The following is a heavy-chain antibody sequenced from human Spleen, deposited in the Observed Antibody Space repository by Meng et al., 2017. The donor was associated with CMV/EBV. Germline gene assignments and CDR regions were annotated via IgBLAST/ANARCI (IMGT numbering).Heavy chain of an antibody. CDR1: GGSISSSSYY. V-gene: IGHV4-39*07. D-gene: IGHD3-3*01. Sequence: GSLRLSCTVSGGSISSSSYYWGWIRQPPGKGLEWIGSIYYSGSTYYNPSLKSRVTISVDTSKNQFSLKLSSVTAADTAVYYCARGPGGVVITYYFDYWGQGTLVTVSS. CDR3: ARGPGGVVITYYFDY. J-gene: IGHJ4*02. CDR2: IYYSGST.